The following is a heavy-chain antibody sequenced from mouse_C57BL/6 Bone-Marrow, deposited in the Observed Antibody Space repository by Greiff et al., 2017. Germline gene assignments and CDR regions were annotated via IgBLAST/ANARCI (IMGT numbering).Heavy chain of an antibody. J-gene: IGHJ3*01. D-gene: IGHD2-12*01. Sequence: EVKLMESGGDLVKPGGSLKLSCAASGFTFSSYGMSWVRQTPDKRLEWVATISSGGSYTYYPDRVKGRFPISSDNAQSTRFLPMSSLISEDTALSYCARRLCYFAYWGQGTLVTVSA. CDR2: ISSGGSYT. V-gene: IGHV5-6*02. CDR1: GFTFSSYG. CDR3: ARRLCYFAY.